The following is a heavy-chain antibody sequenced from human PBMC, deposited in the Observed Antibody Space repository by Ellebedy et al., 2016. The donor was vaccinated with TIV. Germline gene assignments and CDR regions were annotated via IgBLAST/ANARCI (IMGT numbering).Heavy chain of an antibody. CDR2: IKQDGSEK. CDR3: ARAPAEGTLDY. Sequence: GGSLRLXXAASGFTFSSYWMSWVRQPSGKGLEWVANIKQDGSEKHYVDSVKGRFTISRDNAKNSLYLQMNSLRGEDTAMYYCARAPAEGTLDYWGQGTLVTVSS. CDR1: GFTFSSYW. V-gene: IGHV3-7*01. D-gene: IGHD1-14*01. J-gene: IGHJ4*02.